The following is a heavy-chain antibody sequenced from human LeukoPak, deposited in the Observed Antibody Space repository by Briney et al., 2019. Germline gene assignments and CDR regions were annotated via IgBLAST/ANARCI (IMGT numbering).Heavy chain of an antibody. CDR3: AYSSGSGKVGLYYYYMDV. J-gene: IGHJ6*03. D-gene: IGHD6-19*01. V-gene: IGHV1-69*05. CDR2: IISICGTA. CDR1: GGTFSSYA. Sequence: ASVRVSCKASGGTFSSYAISWVRQAPGQGLEWMGGIISICGTANYAHKLQGRVTITTDKSTSTPYMELRSLRSEDTALYYCAYSSGSGKVGLYYYYMDVWGKGTTVTVSS.